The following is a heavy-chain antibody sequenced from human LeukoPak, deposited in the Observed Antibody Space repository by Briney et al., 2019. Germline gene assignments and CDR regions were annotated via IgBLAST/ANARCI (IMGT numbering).Heavy chain of an antibody. CDR1: GGSISTYY. D-gene: IGHD2-2*01. Sequence: SETLSLTCTVSGGSISTYYWNWIRQPPGKGLEWIGYIYYSGSTNYNPSLKSRVTMSVDTSKNQFSLKLSSVTAADTAVYYCASDNCSSTSCYGGYYYYMDVWGKGTTVTISS. V-gene: IGHV4-59*01. CDR2: IYYSGST. CDR3: ASDNCSSTSCYGGYYYYMDV. J-gene: IGHJ6*03.